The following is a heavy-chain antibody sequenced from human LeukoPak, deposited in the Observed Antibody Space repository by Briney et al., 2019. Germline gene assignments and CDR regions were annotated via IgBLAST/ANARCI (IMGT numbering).Heavy chain of an antibody. D-gene: IGHD5-18*01. CDR2: INHSGST. CDR3: ARGADTAMIYFDY. J-gene: IGHJ4*02. CDR1: GGSFSGYY. Sequence: SETLSLTCAVYGGSFSGYYWSWIRQPPGKGLEWIGEINHSGSTNCNPSLKSRVTISVDTSKNQFSLKLSSVTAADTAVYYCARGADTAMIYFDYWGQGTLVTVSS. V-gene: IGHV4-34*01.